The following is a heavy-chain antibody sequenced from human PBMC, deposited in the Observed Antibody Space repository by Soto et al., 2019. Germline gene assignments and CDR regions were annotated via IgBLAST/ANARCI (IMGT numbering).Heavy chain of an antibody. CDR1: GFTFSSYA. Sequence: PGGSLRLSCAASGFTFSSYAMHWVRQAPGKGLEWVAVISYDGSNKYYADSVKGRFTISRDNSKNTLYLQMNSLRAEDTAVYYCARGEHYDSSVYYFDYWGQGTLVTVSS. V-gene: IGHV3-30-3*01. D-gene: IGHD3-22*01. J-gene: IGHJ4*02. CDR2: ISYDGSNK. CDR3: ARGEHYDSSVYYFDY.